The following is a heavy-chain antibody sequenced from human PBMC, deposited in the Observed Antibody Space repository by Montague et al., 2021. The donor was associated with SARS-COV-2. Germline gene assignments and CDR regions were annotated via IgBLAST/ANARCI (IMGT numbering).Heavy chain of an antibody. CDR3: AKGLSSGSYYSSYFDY. Sequence: RRLSCAISGFPFSSYAMSWVRQAPGKGLEWVSVISGSGGSTYYADSVKGRFTISRDNSKNTLYLQMNSLRAEDTAVYYCAKGLSSGSYYSSYFDYWGQGTLVTVSS. CDR1: GFPFSSYA. V-gene: IGHV3-23*01. J-gene: IGHJ4*02. CDR2: ISGSGGST. D-gene: IGHD3-10*01.